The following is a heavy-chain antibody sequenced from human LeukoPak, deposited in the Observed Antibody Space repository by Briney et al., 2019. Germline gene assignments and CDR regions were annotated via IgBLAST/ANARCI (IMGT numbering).Heavy chain of an antibody. CDR1: GFTFSSYS. J-gene: IGHJ4*02. Sequence: PGGSLRLSCAASGFTFSSYSMNWVRQAPGKGLEGVSSISSSSRYIYYADSVKGRFTISRDNAKNSLYLQMNSLRAEDTAVYYCARSFLSIAAAATDYWGQGTLVTVSS. CDR3: ARSFLSIAAAATDY. D-gene: IGHD6-13*01. CDR2: ISSSSRYI. V-gene: IGHV3-21*01.